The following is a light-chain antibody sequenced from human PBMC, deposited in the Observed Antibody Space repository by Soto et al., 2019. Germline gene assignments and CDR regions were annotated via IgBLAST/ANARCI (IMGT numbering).Light chain of an antibody. CDR1: SGSIAGNY. CDR2: EDN. J-gene: IGLJ1*01. CDR3: QSYDDRNLYV. Sequence: NFMLTQPHSVSESPGKTVTISCTRSSGSIAGNYVQWYQRRPGSAPTTVIYEDNRRPSGVPDRFSGSIDSSSKSASLTISGLKTEDEADYYCQSYDDRNLYVFGTGTKVTVL. V-gene: IGLV6-57*04.